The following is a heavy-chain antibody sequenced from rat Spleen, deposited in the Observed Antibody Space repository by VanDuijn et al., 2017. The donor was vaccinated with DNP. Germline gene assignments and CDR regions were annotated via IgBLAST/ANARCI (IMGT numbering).Heavy chain of an antibody. V-gene: IGHV3-1*01. CDR1: VYSITTNH. J-gene: IGHJ3*01. CDR3: ARWDYSSGDWFAY. D-gene: IGHD4-3*01. Sequence: EVQLQESGPGLVKPSQSLSLTCSVTVYSITTNHWGWVRKFPDNRMEWIGLISYSGSTAYNQSLKSRIPITRDTSKNQFFLQLTSVNTEDTATYYCARWDYSSGDWFAYWGQGTLVTVSS. CDR2: ISYSGST.